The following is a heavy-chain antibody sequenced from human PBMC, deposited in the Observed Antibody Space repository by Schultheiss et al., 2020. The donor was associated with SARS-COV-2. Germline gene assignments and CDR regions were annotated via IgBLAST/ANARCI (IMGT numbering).Heavy chain of an antibody. D-gene: IGHD2-2*01. V-gene: IGHV3-30*18. CDR3: AKDLGIAVD. CDR2: ISYDGSNK. CDR1: GFTFSSYG. J-gene: IGHJ4*02. Sequence: GESLKISCAASGFTFSSYGMHWVRQAPGKGLEWVAVISYDGSNKTYAESVKGRFTISRDNSKNTLYLQMNSLRVEDTAVYYCAKDLGIAVDWGQGTLVTVSS.